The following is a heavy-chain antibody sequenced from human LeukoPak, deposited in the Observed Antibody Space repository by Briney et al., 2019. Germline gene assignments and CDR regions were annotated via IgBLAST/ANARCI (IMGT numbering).Heavy chain of an antibody. Sequence: PSETLSLTCTVSGGSISSYYWSWLRQSPGKGLEWIGYIYYIGTTTYNPSLQSRVTISVDTSQNQFSLQLNSVTAADTAVYYCARRGSTATGTFWFDPWGQGILVTVSS. J-gene: IGHJ5*02. V-gene: IGHV4-59*08. CDR3: ARRGSTATGTFWFDP. CDR1: GGSISSYY. CDR2: IYYIGTT. D-gene: IGHD6-13*01.